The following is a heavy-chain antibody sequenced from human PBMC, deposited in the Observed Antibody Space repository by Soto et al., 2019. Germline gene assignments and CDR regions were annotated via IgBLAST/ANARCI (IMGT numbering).Heavy chain of an antibody. CDR2: ISGSGVST. V-gene: IGHV3-23*01. J-gene: IGHJ4*02. CDR1: GFTFSSYA. CDR3: AKPVHPGADGGSSFDY. Sequence: GGSLRLSCAASGFTFSSYAMSWVRQAPGKGLEWVSAISGSGVSTYYTDSVKGRFTISRDNSKNTLYLQMNSPKAEDTAESDCAKPVHPGADGGSSFDYWGQGTLVTISS. D-gene: IGHD6-6*01.